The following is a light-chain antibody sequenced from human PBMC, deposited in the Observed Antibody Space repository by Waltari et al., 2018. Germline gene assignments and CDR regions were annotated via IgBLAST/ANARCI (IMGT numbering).Light chain of an antibody. CDR1: QSLVYSDGNTY. V-gene: IGKV2-30*01. Sequence: DVVMTQSPLSLPVTLGQPASISCRSSQSLVYSDGNTYLNWCQQRPGQSPRRLIYKVSNRDSGVPDRFSGSGSGTDFTLKISRVEAEDVGVYYCMQGTHWRGYTFGQGTKLEIK. J-gene: IGKJ2*01. CDR2: KVS. CDR3: MQGTHWRGYT.